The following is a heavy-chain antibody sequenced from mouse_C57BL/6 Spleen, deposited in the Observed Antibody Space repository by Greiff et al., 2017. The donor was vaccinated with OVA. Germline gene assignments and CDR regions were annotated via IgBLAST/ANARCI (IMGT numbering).Heavy chain of an antibody. V-gene: IGHV1-39*01. CDR2: INPNYGTT. D-gene: IGHD2-4*01. CDR3: ARGDSYDYERVFDY. Sequence: VQLQQSGPELVKPGASVKISCKASGYSFTDYSMNWVKQSNGKSLEWIGVINPNYGTTSYNQKFKGKATLTVDQSSSTAYMQLNSLTSEDSAVYYCARGDSYDYERVFDYWGQGTTLTVSS. CDR1: GYSFTDYS. J-gene: IGHJ2*01.